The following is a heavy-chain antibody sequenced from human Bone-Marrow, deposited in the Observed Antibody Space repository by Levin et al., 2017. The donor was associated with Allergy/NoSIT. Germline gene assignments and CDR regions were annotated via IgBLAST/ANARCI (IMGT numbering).Heavy chain of an antibody. Sequence: PSETLSLTCTVSGGSISTYYWSWIRQPPGKGLDWIGYISYTGGSNYNPSLKSRVTISSDTSKNQFSLRLSSVTAADTAVYYCARGTYYYDTTGAVSVWFDPWGQGTLVTVSS. J-gene: IGHJ5*02. CDR2: ISYTGGS. CDR1: GGSISTYY. D-gene: IGHD3-22*01. CDR3: ARGTYYYDTTGAVSVWFDP. V-gene: IGHV4-59*01.